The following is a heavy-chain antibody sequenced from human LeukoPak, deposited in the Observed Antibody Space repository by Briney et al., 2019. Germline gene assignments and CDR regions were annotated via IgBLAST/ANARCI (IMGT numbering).Heavy chain of an antibody. CDR1: GYTFTGYY. CDR2: INPKSGGT. CDR3: ASEGSSDYRWGC. Sequence: ASVKVSCKASGYTFTGYYMHWVRQAPGQGLEWMGWINPKSGGTKYAQKFQGRVTMTRDTSISTAYMELSGLRSDDTAVYYCASEGSSDYRWGCWGQGTLVTVSS. D-gene: IGHD4-17*01. J-gene: IGHJ4*02. V-gene: IGHV1-2*02.